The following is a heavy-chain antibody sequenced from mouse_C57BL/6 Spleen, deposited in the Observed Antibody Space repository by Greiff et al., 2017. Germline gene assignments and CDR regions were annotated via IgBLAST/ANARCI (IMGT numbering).Heavy chain of an antibody. V-gene: IGHV1-15*01. J-gene: IGHJ3*01. Sequence: VKLQESGAELVRPGASVTLSCKASGYTFTDYEMHWVKQTPVHGLEWIGAIDPEPGGTAYNQKFKGKAILTADRSSSTAYMELRSLTSEDSAVYYCTRDYGSSYGAWFAYWGQGTLVTVSA. CDR3: TRDYGSSYGAWFAY. CDR1: GYTFTDYE. D-gene: IGHD1-1*01. CDR2: IDPEPGGT.